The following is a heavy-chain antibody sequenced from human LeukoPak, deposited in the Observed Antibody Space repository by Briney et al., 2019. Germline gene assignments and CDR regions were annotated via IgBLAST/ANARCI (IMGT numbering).Heavy chain of an antibody. Sequence: MSSETLSLICTVSGASINSHYWSWIRQPAGKGLEWIGRIYISGSTNYNSSLQSRVTMSVDTSKNQFSLKLTSVTAADTAVYYCARALNPLPGTYYFDYWGQRTLVTVSS. CDR3: ARALNPLPGTYYFDY. CDR1: GASINSHY. CDR2: IYISGST. D-gene: IGHD2-15*01. V-gene: IGHV4-4*07. J-gene: IGHJ4*02.